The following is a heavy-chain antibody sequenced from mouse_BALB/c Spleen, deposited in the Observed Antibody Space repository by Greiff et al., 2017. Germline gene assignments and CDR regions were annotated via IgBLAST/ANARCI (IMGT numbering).Heavy chain of an antibody. CDR3: ERYYYDSSYWYIDV. Sequence: QVQLQQSGAELVTPGASVMLSCKAPGYTFTSYDINWARQWPEQGYEWLGWILPGDGSTKYNGKFKGEATLSTDKSSSTAYMQLSRLTAEDSAVYFCERYYYDSSYWYIDVWDAETTVTNSS. CDR2: ILPGDGST. D-gene: IGHD1-1*01. CDR1: GYTFTSYD. J-gene: IGHJ1*01. V-gene: IGHV1-85*01.